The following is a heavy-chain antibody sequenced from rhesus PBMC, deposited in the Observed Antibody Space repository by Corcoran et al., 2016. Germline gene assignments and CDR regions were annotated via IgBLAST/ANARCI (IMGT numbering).Heavy chain of an antibody. J-gene: IGHJ4*01. CDR2: IYWNDSK. V-gene: IGHV2-95*01. CDR1: GSSISTTGTC. Sequence: QVTLKESGPALVKPTQTPTLPCTFSGSSISTTGTCLGWIRQPPGKPLEWLASIYWNDSKYYSTSLKSRLTISKDTSKNQVVLTMTNMDPVDTATYYCARVGHSSGWAYWGQGVLVTVSS. D-gene: IGHD6-31*01. CDR3: ARVGHSSGWAY.